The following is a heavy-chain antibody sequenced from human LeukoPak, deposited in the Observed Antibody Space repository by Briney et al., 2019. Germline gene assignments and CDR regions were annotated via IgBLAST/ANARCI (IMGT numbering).Heavy chain of an antibody. CDR3: TRDLGSGTTSYWFDP. CDR2: IWYDGSNK. CDR1: GFTFNNYG. D-gene: IGHD1-1*01. Sequence: GGSLRLSCAASGFTFNNYGMHWVRQAPGKGLEWVTSIWYDGSNKYYADSVKGRFTISRDNSKNTLYLQMNSLRAEDTAVYYCTRDLGSGTTSYWFDPWGQGTLVTVSS. V-gene: IGHV3-33*08. J-gene: IGHJ5*02.